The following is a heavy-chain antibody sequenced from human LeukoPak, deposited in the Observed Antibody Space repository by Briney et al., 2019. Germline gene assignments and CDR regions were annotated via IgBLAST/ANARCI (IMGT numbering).Heavy chain of an antibody. CDR1: GFTFSSYA. J-gene: IGHJ4*02. V-gene: IGHV3-64D*06. CDR2: ISSNGGSI. Sequence: GGSLRLSCSASGFTFSSYAINWVRQAPGKGLEYASGISSNGGSIYYADSVKGRFTISRDNSVNTLYLQMSSLRTEDTAVYYWAKGIAAGGLTTFDYWGQGTLVTVSS. CDR3: AKGIAAGGLTTFDY. D-gene: IGHD6-13*01.